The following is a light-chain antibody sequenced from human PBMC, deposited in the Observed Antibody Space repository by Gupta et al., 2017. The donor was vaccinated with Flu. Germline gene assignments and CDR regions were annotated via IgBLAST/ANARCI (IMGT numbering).Light chain of an antibody. Sequence: QSVLTPPPSVSAAPGQKVTISCSGSSSDIENNYVSWYQQLPGTAPKLLIYETNKRPSGIPDRFSGSKSGTSATLGITGLQTGDEADYYCGTWDSSLSVGVFGGGTKLTVL. CDR3: GTWDSSLSVGV. V-gene: IGLV1-51*02. J-gene: IGLJ2*01. CDR1: SSDIENNY. CDR2: ETN.